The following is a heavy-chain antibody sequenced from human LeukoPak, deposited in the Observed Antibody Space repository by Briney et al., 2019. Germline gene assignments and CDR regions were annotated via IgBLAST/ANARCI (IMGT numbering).Heavy chain of an antibody. V-gene: IGHV4-59*01. D-gene: IGHD3-3*01. CDR2: IYYSGST. J-gene: IGHJ4*02. CDR1: GGSISSYY. CDR3: ARGHYDFWSGYYFEGPWYFDH. Sequence: PSETLSLTCTVSGGSISSYYWSWIRQPPGKGLEWIGYIYYSGSTNYNPSLKSRVTISVDTSKNQFSLKLSSVTAADTAVYYCARGHYDFWSGYYFEGPWYFDHWGQGTLVTVSS.